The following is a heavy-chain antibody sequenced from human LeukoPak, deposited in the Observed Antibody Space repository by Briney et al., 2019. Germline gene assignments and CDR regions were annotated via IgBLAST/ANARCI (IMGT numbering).Heavy chain of an antibody. J-gene: IGHJ4*02. CDR3: ARQSGQGDMYYYDSSGYYSDY. V-gene: IGHV4-39*01. Sequence: SETLFLTCTVSGGSISSSSYYWGWIRQPPGKGLEWIGSIHYSGSTYYNPSLKSRVTISVDTSKNQFSLKLSSVTAADTAVYYCARQSGQGDMYYYDSSGYYSDYWGQGTLVTVSS. D-gene: IGHD3-22*01. CDR1: GGSISSSSYY. CDR2: IHYSGST.